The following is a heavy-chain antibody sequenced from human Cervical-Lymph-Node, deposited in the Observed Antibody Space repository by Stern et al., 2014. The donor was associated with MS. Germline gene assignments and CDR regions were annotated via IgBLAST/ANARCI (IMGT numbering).Heavy chain of an antibody. CDR2: ISPSGST. CDR1: GGSISSGGYF. CDR3: ARDGVVRGVTYNWFDP. V-gene: IGHV4-31*03. Sequence: QLQLQESGPGLVKPSQTLSLTCTVSGGSISSGGYFWSWIRQFPGKGLEWIGYISPSGSTYYNPSLKSRLSISMDTSKSKFSLKLSSVTAADTAVYYCARDGVVRGVTYNWFDPWGQGTLVTVSS. J-gene: IGHJ5*02. D-gene: IGHD3-10*01.